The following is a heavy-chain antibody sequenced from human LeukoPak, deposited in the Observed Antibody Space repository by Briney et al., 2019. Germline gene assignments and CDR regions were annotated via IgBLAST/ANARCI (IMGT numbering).Heavy chain of an antibody. CDR3: AKATGFGELEPFDY. V-gene: IGHV3-43D*03. CDR1: GFTFDDYA. J-gene: IGHJ4*02. Sequence: GGSLRLSCAASGFTFDDYAMQWVRQAPGKGLEWVSLISWDGGSTYYADSVKGRFTISRDNSKNSLYLQMNSLRAEDTALYYCAKATGFGELEPFDYWGQGTLVTVSS. D-gene: IGHD3-10*01. CDR2: ISWDGGST.